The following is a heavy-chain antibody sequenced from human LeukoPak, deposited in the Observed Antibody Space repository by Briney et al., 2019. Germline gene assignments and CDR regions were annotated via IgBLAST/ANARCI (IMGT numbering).Heavy chain of an antibody. CDR1: GFTFSSYA. V-gene: IGHV3-64*01. J-gene: IGHJ3*02. D-gene: IGHD2-2*01. Sequence: GGSLRLSCAASGFTFSSYAMHWVRQAPGKGLEYVSAISSNGGSTYYANSVKGRFTIPRDNSKNTLYLQMGSLRAEDMAVYYCAREAVVPAARGAFDIWGQGTMVTVSS. CDR3: AREAVVPAARGAFDI. CDR2: ISSNGGST.